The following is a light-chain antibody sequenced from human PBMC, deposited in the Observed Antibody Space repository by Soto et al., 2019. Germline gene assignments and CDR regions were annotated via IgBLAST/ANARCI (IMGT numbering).Light chain of an antibody. J-gene: IGLJ1*01. CDR3: SSYTASSARV. Sequence: QSALTQPASVSGSPGQSITISCTGTNSDLGAYDYVSWYQQHPGKAPRLLIYEVFNRPSGVSDRLSGSKSANTASLTISGLQADDEADYYCSSYTASSARVFGPGTKVTVL. CDR1: NSDLGAYDY. CDR2: EVF. V-gene: IGLV2-14*01.